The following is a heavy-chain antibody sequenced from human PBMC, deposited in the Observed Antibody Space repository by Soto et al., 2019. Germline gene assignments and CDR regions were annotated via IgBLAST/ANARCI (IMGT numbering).Heavy chain of an antibody. J-gene: IGHJ5*02. V-gene: IGHV4-30-2*01. Sequence: SETLSLTCAVSGGSISSGGYSWSWIRQPPGKGMEWIGYIYHSGSTYYNQSLKSRITISVDRSKNLFSLKLSSVTAADTAVYYCARVPSPWGQGTLVTVSS. CDR2: IYHSGST. CDR1: GGSISSGGYS. CDR3: ARVPSP.